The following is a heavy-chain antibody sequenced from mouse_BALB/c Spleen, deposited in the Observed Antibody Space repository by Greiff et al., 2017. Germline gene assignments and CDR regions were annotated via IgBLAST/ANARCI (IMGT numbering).Heavy chain of an antibody. D-gene: IGHD2-4*01. V-gene: IGHV1-5*01. Sequence: VQLQQPGAELVKPGASVKMSCKASGYSFTSYWMHWVRQRPGQGLEWIGAIYPGNSDTSYNQKFKGKAKLTAVTSASTAYMELSSLTNEDSAVYYCTLYDYDEGFAYWGQGTLVTVSA. CDR2: IYPGNSDT. J-gene: IGHJ3*01. CDR3: TLYDYDEGFAY. CDR1: GYSFTSYW.